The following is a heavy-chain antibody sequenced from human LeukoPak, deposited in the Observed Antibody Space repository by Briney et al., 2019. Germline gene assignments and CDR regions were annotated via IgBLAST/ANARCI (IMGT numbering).Heavy chain of an antibody. J-gene: IGHJ4*02. V-gene: IGHV3-48*03. CDR2: ISSSGRTT. CDR3: ARVLGAPIPAAAIDY. Sequence: GGSLRLSCAASAFTSSSYEMNWVRQAPGKGLEWASYISSSGRTTYYADSLKGRFTISRDNAKNSLYLQMNSLRAEDTAVYYCARVLGAPIPAAAIDYWGQGTLVTVSS. D-gene: IGHD2-2*01. CDR1: AFTSSSYE.